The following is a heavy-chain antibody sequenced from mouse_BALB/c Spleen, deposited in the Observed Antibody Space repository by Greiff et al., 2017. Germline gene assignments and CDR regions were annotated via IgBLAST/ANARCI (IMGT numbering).Heavy chain of an antibody. CDR1: GYSFTGYY. Sequence: LVKTGASVKISCKASGYSFTGYYMHWVKQSHGKSLEWIGYISCYNGATSYNQKFKGKATFTVDTSSSTAYMQFNSLTSEDSAVYYCARSNGNYEAWFAYWGQGTLVTVSA. V-gene: IGHV1S34*01. CDR3: ARSNGNYEAWFAY. J-gene: IGHJ3*01. D-gene: IGHD2-1*01. CDR2: ISCYNGAT.